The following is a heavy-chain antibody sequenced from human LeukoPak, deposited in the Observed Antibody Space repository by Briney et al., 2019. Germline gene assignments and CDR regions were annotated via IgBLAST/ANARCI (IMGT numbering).Heavy chain of an antibody. V-gene: IGHV4-59*01. D-gene: IGHD3-16*02. Sequence: SETLSLTCTVSGGSISSYYWSWIRQPPGKGLEWIGYIYYSGTTNYNPYLKSRVTISVDTSKNQFSMKLRSVTAADTAVYYCARHAHRYDYVWGSYRYTSYYFDYWGQGTLVTVSS. CDR3: ARHAHRYDYVWGSYRYTSYYFDY. J-gene: IGHJ4*02. CDR1: GGSISSYY. CDR2: IYYSGTT.